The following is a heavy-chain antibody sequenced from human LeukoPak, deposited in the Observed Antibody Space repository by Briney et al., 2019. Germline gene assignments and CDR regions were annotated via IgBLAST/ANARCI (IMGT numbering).Heavy chain of an antibody. V-gene: IGHV3-7*01. CDR2: IKHDGSEK. D-gene: IGHD6-19*01. CDR3: ARSDSSGWYGEYYYYMDV. CDR1: GFTFSSHW. J-gene: IGHJ6*03. Sequence: GGCLRLSCAASGFTFSSHWMSWVRQALGKGLGWVAKIKHDGSEKDYVDSVEGRFTISRDNVKNSLYLQMDSLRAEDTAVYYCARSDSSGWYGEYYYYMDVWGKGTTVTVSS.